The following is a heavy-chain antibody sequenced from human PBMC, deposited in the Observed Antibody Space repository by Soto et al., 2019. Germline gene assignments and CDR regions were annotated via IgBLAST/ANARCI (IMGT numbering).Heavy chain of an antibody. CDR2: ISSSSSYI. Sequence: PGGSLRLSCAASGFTFSSYSMNWVRQAPGKGLEWVSSISSSSSYIYYADSVKGRFTISRDNAKNSLYLQMNSLRAEDTAVYYCAREDYDFWSGLIPGFDYWGQGTLVTVSS. J-gene: IGHJ4*02. CDR3: AREDYDFWSGLIPGFDY. CDR1: GFTFSSYS. V-gene: IGHV3-21*01. D-gene: IGHD3-3*01.